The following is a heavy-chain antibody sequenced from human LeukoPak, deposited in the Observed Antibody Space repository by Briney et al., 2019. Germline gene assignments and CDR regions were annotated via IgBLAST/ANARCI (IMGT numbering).Heavy chain of an antibody. Sequence: GESLKISCQGFGYPFTTSWIGWVRQLPGKGLEWTAIIYAGNSDAKYSPSFQGQVSISTDRSISTAYLHWSSLKASDAAIYYCAIINHPDGRVYWGQGTLVTVSS. CDR1: GYPFTTSW. J-gene: IGHJ4*02. D-gene: IGHD5-24*01. V-gene: IGHV5-51*01. CDR3: AIINHPDGRVY. CDR2: IYAGNSDA.